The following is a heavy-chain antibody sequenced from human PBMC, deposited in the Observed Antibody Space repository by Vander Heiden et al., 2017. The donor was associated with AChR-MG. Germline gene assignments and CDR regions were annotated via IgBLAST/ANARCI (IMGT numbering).Heavy chain of an antibody. CDR2: IYYSGST. D-gene: IGHD2-8*01. CDR3: ARGRVLYSYWYFDL. J-gene: IGHJ2*01. V-gene: IGHV4-59*01. Sequence: QVQLQESGPGLVKPSETLSLTCTVSGGSISSYYWSWIRQPPGKGLEWIGYIYYSGSTNYNPSLKSRVTISVDTSKNQFSLKLSSVTAADTAVYYCARGRVLYSYWYFDLWGRGTLVTVSS. CDR1: GGSISSYY.